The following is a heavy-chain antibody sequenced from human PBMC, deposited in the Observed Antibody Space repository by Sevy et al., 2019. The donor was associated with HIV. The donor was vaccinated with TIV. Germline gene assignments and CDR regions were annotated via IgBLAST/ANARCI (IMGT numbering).Heavy chain of an antibody. J-gene: IGHJ4*02. D-gene: IGHD3-22*01. CDR2: IWYDGSNK. Sequence: GGSLRLSCAASGFTFSSYGMHWVRQAPGKGLEWVAVIWYDGSNKYYADSVKGRFTISRDNSKNTLYLQMNSLRAEDTAVYYCARDPGMIVVVTAPDYWGQGTLVTVSS. V-gene: IGHV3-33*01. CDR1: GFTFSSYG. CDR3: ARDPGMIVVVTAPDY.